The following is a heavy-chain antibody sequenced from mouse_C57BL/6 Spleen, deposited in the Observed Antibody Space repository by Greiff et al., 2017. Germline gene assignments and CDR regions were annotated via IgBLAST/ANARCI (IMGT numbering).Heavy chain of an antibody. D-gene: IGHD2-4*01. CDR2: ISSGSSTI. Sequence: VKVAESAGGLVKPGGSLKLSCAASGFTFSDYGMHWVRQAPEKGLEWVAYISSGSSTIYYADTVKGRFTISRDNAKNTLFLQMTSLRSEDTAMYYCARRITTGSSGYYYAMDYWGQGTSVTVSS. CDR1: GFTFSDYG. J-gene: IGHJ4*01. CDR3: ARRITTGSSGYYYAMDY. V-gene: IGHV5-17*01.